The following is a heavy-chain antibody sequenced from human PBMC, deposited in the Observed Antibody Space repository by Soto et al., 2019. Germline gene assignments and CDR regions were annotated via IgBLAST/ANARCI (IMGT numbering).Heavy chain of an antibody. CDR3: ARDPLGGAFDS. CDR1: GFTFSSYW. D-gene: IGHD6-25*01. J-gene: IGHJ4*02. CDR2: INLDGSGK. Sequence: GGSLRLSCAASGFTFSSYWMSWVRHGPGKGLEWVADINLDGSGKYYVDSVKGRFTISRDNAKNSPYLQMNSLRAEDTAVYYCARDPLGGAFDSWGEGRLVTVSS. V-gene: IGHV3-7*03.